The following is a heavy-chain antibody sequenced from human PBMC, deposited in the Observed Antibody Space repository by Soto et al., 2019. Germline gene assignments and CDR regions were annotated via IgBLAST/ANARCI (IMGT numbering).Heavy chain of an antibody. D-gene: IGHD6-13*01. CDR2: IYSGGTT. Sequence: GGSLRLSCAASGFTVSSNYMSWVRQAPGKGLEWVSVIYSGGTTSYADSVRDRFTISRDNSKNTLYLQMNSLRAEDTAVYFCAREGPIGIPAAGRIPYFDHWGQGTQVTVSS. V-gene: IGHV3-66*01. CDR1: GFTVSSNY. CDR3: AREGPIGIPAAGRIPYFDH. J-gene: IGHJ4*02.